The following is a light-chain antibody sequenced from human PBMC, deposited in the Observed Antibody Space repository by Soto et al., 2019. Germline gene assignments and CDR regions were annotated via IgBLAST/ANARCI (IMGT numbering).Light chain of an antibody. CDR1: QSISAW. CDR3: QQYNTYSRA. Sequence: DIQMTQSPSTLSASVGDRVTITCRASQSISAWLAWYHKKPGKAPKLLIYKASNLESGVPSRFIGSGSGTEFTLTISSLHPDDFATYYCQQYNTYSRAFGQGTKVYIK. CDR2: KAS. J-gene: IGKJ1*01. V-gene: IGKV1-5*03.